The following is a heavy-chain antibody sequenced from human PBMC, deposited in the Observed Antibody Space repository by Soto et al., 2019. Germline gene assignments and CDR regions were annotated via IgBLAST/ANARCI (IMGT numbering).Heavy chain of an antibody. V-gene: IGHV4-31*03. D-gene: IGHD3-10*01. CDR1: GGSISSGGYY. CDR2: IYYSGST. Sequence: SETLSLTCTVSGGSISSGGYYWSWLRQHPGKGLEWSGYIYYSGSTYYNPSLKSRVTISVDTSKNQFSLKLSSVTAADTAVYYCARDLGFGEFYWGQRTLVTVSS. J-gene: IGHJ4*02. CDR3: ARDLGFGEFY.